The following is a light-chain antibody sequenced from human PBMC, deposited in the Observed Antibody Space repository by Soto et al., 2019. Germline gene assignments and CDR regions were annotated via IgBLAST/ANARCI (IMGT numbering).Light chain of an antibody. CDR3: CSYAGSSTLI. J-gene: IGLJ2*01. V-gene: IGLV2-23*01. Sequence: QSALTQPASVSGSPGQSITISCTGTSSDVGSYNLVSWYQQHPGKAPKLMIYEGSKRPSGVSNRFSGSKSGNTASLTISGLQADDEADYYCCSYAGSSTLIFGGGTKLTLL. CDR1: SSDVGSYNL. CDR2: EGS.